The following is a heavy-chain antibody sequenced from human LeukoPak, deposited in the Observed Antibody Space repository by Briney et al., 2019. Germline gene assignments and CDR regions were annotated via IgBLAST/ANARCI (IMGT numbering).Heavy chain of an antibody. Sequence: GGSLRLPCAASGFTFSSYGMHWVRQAPGKGLEWVAVIWYDGSNKYYADSVKGRFTISRDNSKNTLYLQMNSLRAEDTAVYYCARDPPLVSRLHAFDIWGQGTMVTVSS. CDR2: IWYDGSNK. J-gene: IGHJ3*02. CDR1: GFTFSSYG. V-gene: IGHV3-33*01. CDR3: ARDPPLVSRLHAFDI. D-gene: IGHD5/OR15-5a*01.